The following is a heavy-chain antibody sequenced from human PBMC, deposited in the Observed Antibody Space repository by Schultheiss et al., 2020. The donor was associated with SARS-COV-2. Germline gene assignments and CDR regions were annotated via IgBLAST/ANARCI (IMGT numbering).Heavy chain of an antibody. J-gene: IGHJ4*02. D-gene: IGHD4-17*01. Sequence: GGSLRLSCAASGFTFGDYYMTWIRQVPGKGLEWVAYISPTTSHTDYADSVRGRFTISRDNAKNSLYLHMNSLRAEDTAVYYCAKEGDYGDYIGQIDYWGQGTLVTVSS. V-gene: IGHV3-11*06. CDR1: GFTFGDYY. CDR2: ISPTTSHT. CDR3: AKEGDYGDYIGQIDY.